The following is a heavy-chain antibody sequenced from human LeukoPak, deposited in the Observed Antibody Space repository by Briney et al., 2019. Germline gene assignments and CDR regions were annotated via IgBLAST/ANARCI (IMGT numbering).Heavy chain of an antibody. CDR3: AKMGLDYYASSGYYGYFDY. J-gene: IGHJ4*02. Sequence: PGGSLRLSCAASGLTFSNAWMSWVRQAPGKGLEWVAFIRYDGSSKYYADSVKGRFTISRDNSKNTLYLQMNSLRAEDTAVYYCAKMGLDYYASSGYYGYFDYWGQGTLVTVSS. CDR2: IRYDGSSK. V-gene: IGHV3-30*02. CDR1: GLTFSNAW. D-gene: IGHD3-22*01.